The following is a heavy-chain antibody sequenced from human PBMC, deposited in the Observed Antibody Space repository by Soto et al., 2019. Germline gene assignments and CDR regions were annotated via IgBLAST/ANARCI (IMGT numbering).Heavy chain of an antibody. J-gene: IGHJ6*03. D-gene: IGHD2-2*01. V-gene: IGHV4-34*01. CDR3: ARGNIGVVVPAARYYYYYMDV. CDR2: INHSGST. Sequence: SETLALTCAVYGGSFSGYYWSWIRQPPGKGLEWIGEINHSGSTNYNPSLKSRVTISVDTPKNQFSLKLSSVTAADTAVYYCARGNIGVVVPAARYYYYYMDVWGKGTTVTVSS. CDR1: GGSFSGYY.